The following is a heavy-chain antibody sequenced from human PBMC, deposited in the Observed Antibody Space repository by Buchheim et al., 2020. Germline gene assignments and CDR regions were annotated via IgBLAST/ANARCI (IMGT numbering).Heavy chain of an antibody. CDR1: GFTFNTYA. Sequence: EVQLLESGGGLVQPGGSLRLSCAASGFTFNTYAMSWVRQAPGKGLEWVSSISGNGGDTYYAHSVRGRFTISRDNSKNTVYLQMNGLRDEDTAVYYCAREGAFGVVIPFDYWGQGTL. CDR2: ISGNGGDT. J-gene: IGHJ4*02. V-gene: IGHV3-23*01. CDR3: AREGAFGVVIPFDY. D-gene: IGHD3-3*01.